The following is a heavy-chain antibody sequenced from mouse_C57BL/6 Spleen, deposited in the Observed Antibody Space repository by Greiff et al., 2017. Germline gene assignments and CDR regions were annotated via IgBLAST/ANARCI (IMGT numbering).Heavy chain of an antibody. CDR2: LYPGDGDT. V-gene: IGHV1-82*01. CDR3: ARFPYYGSPPFYFDY. D-gene: IGHD1-1*01. Sequence: QVQLQQSGPELVKPGASVKISCKASGYAFSSSWMNWVKQRPGKGLEWIGRLYPGDGDTNYNGKFKGKATLTADKSSSTAYMQLSSLTSEDSAVYFCARFPYYGSPPFYFDYWGQGTTLTVSS. CDR1: GYAFSSSW. J-gene: IGHJ2*01.